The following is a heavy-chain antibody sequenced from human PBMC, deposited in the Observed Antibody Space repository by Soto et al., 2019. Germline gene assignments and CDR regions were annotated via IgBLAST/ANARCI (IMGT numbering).Heavy chain of an antibody. CDR1: GGSISSYY. CDR3: ARGIVVVPAASGGIYNWFDP. Sequence: SETLSLTXTVSGGSISSYYWSWIRQPAGKGLEWIGRIYTSGSTNCNPSLKSRVTMSVDTSKNQFSLKLSSVTAADTAVYYCARGIVVVPAASGGIYNWFDPWGQGTLVTVSS. V-gene: IGHV4-4*07. D-gene: IGHD2-2*01. J-gene: IGHJ5*02. CDR2: IYTSGST.